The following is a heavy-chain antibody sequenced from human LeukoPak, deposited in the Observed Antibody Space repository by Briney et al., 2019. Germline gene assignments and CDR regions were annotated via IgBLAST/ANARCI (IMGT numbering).Heavy chain of an antibody. Sequence: SETLSLTCAVSGYSISSAYYWGWIRQPPGKGLEWIGTIYHSGTTYYNPSLKSRVTISVDTSKNQFSLKLISVTAADTAVYYCARLCGVTTCDYWGQGTLVTVSS. J-gene: IGHJ4*02. CDR2: IYHSGTT. CDR1: GYSISSAYY. CDR3: ARLCGVTTCDY. D-gene: IGHD4-11*01. V-gene: IGHV4-38-2*01.